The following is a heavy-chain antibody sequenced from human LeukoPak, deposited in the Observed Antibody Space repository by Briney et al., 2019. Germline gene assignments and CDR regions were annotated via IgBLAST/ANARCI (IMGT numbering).Heavy chain of an antibody. D-gene: IGHD3-22*01. V-gene: IGHV3-48*03. CDR1: GFTFSSYE. CDR2: ISSSGSTV. Sequence: GGSLRLSCAASGFTFSSYEMNWVRQAPGKGLEWVSYISSSGSTVYYADSVKGRFTISRDNAKNSLYLQMNSLRAEDTAVYYCARITHYYDSSGYSWPVRAFDIWGQGTMVTVSS. CDR3: ARITHYYDSSGYSWPVRAFDI. J-gene: IGHJ3*02.